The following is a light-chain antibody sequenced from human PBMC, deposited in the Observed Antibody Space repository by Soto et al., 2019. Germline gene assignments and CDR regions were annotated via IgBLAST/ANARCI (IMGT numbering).Light chain of an antibody. J-gene: IGKJ5*01. CDR1: QRVLNSAKNKNF. CDR2: WAS. Sequence: DIVMTQSPDSLAVSLGERATIHCKSSQRVLNSAKNKNFLTWYQQKPGQPPKLLIYWASTRESGVPDRFTGSGSGTDFTLTSNSLQAEDVAVYYCQQHYISPITFGQGTRLEIK. CDR3: QQHYISPIT. V-gene: IGKV4-1*01.